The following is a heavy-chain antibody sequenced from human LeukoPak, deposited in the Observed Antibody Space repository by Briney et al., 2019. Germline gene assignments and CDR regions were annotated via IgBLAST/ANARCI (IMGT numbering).Heavy chain of an antibody. CDR1: GGSFSGYY. CDR2: INHSGST. D-gene: IGHD5-18*01. V-gene: IGHV4-34*01. Sequence: TSETLSLTCAVYGGSFSGYYWNWIRQPPGKGLEWIGEINHSGSTNYNPSLKSRVTISVDTSKNQLSLRLSSVTAADTAVYYCARGFLRGYSRGYFDLWGRGTLVTVSS. J-gene: IGHJ2*01. CDR3: ARGFLRGYSRGYFDL.